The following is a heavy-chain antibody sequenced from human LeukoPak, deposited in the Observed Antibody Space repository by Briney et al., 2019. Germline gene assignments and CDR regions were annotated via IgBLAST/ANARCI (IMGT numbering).Heavy chain of an antibody. Sequence: GGSLRLSCAASGFTFRSYEMHWVRQAPGKGLEWVSYISNSGSTIYYADSVKGRFTISRDNAKNSLYLQMNSLRAEDTAVYYCAELGITMIGGVWGKGTTVTISS. J-gene: IGHJ6*04. CDR3: AELGITMIGGV. D-gene: IGHD3-10*02. CDR2: ISNSGSTI. V-gene: IGHV3-48*03. CDR1: GFTFRSYE.